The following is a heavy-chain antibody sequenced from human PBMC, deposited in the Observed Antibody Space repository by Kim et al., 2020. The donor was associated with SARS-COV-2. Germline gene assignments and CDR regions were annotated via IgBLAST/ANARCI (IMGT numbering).Heavy chain of an antibody. J-gene: IGHJ5*02. V-gene: IGHV1-69*13. CDR2: IIPIFGTA. CDR3: ARVEGRIAVAKNWFDP. CDR1: GGTFSSYA. Sequence: SVKVSCKASGGTFSSYAISWVRQAPGQGLEWMGGIIPIFGTANYAQKFQGRVTITADESTSTAYMELSSLRSEDTAVYYCARVEGRIAVAKNWFDPWGQGTLVTVSS. D-gene: IGHD6-19*01.